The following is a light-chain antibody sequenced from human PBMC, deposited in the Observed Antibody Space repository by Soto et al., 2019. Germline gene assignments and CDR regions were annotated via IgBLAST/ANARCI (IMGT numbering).Light chain of an antibody. CDR3: QQYSSYST. Sequence: DIQMTQSPSSLSASVGDRVTITCRASQSISNWLAWYQQKPGKDPKLLIYDASTLESGFPSRFSGGGFGTDFTLTISSLQPDDFATYYCQQYSSYSTFGQGTKVEMK. CDR1: QSISNW. V-gene: IGKV1-5*01. CDR2: DAS. J-gene: IGKJ1*01.